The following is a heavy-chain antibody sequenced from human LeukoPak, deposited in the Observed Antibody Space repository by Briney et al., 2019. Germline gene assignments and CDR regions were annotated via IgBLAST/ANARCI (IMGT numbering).Heavy chain of an antibody. V-gene: IGHV3-23*01. J-gene: IGHJ6*02. CDR1: GFTFSSYA. CDR2: ISGSGGST. CDR3: AKDVGYCSGGSCYSNYYYYGMDV. Sequence: GGSLRLSCAASGFTFSSYAMSWVRQAPGKGLEWVSAISGSGGSTYYADSVKGRFTISRDNSKNTRYLQMNSLRAEDPAVYYCAKDVGYCSGGSCYSNYYYYGMDVWGQGTTVTVSS. D-gene: IGHD2-15*01.